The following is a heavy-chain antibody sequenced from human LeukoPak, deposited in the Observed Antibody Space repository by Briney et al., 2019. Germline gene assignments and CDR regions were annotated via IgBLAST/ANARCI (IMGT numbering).Heavy chain of an antibody. CDR1: GFTFSSYG. J-gene: IGHJ6*03. V-gene: IGHV3-23*01. D-gene: IGHD3-9*01. CDR2: ISDSGGTT. CDR3: AKSSPFYDILTGYYHYYMDV. Sequence: GGSLRLSCAASGFTFSSYGMNWVRQAPGKGLEWVSVISDSGGTTYYADSVKGRFTISRDNSKNTLYLQMNSLRAEDTAVYYCAKSSPFYDILTGYYHYYMDVWGKGTTVTISS.